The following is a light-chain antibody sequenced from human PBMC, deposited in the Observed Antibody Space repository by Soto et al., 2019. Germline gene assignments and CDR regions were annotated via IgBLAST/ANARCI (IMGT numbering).Light chain of an antibody. J-gene: IGKJ4*01. CDR3: QPYAYSPLT. V-gene: IGKV3-20*01. CDR1: QSVGRNY. CDR2: GAS. Sequence: EIVLTQSPGTLSVSPGERATLSCRASQSVGRNYLAWYQQKPGQAPRLLIYGASSRATGIPDRFSGSGSGTDHTLTISRLEPEDFAVYYCQPYAYSPLTFGGGTKVETK.